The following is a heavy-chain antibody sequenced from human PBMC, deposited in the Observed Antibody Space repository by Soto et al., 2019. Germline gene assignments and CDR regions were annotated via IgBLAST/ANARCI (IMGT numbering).Heavy chain of an antibody. Sequence: EVQLVESGGGLVQPGRSLRLSCAASGFTFDDYAMHWVRQAPGKGLEWVSGISWNSGSIGYADSVKGRFTISRDNAKNSLYLQMNRLRAEDTALYYCAKDILTSGWYHDAFDIWGQGTMVTVSS. CDR2: ISWNSGSI. CDR1: GFTFDDYA. D-gene: IGHD6-19*01. J-gene: IGHJ3*02. V-gene: IGHV3-9*01. CDR3: AKDILTSGWYHDAFDI.